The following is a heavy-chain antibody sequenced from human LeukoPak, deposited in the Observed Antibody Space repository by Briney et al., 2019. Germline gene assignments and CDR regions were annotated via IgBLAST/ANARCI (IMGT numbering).Heavy chain of an antibody. CDR3: AREMDYDFWSGYFYYFDY. CDR1: GFTFSSYS. D-gene: IGHD3-3*01. V-gene: IGHV3-21*01. J-gene: IGHJ4*02. CDR2: ISSSSSYI. Sequence: GGSLRLSCAASGFTFSSYSMNWVRQAPGKELEWVSSISSSSSYIYYADSVKGRFTISRDNAKNSLYLQMNSLRAEDTAVYYCAREMDYDFWSGYFYYFDYWGQGTLVTVSS.